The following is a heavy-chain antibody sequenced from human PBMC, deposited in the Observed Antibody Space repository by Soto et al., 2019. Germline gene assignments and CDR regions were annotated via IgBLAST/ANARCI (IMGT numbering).Heavy chain of an antibody. J-gene: IGHJ6*02. Sequence: SVKVSCKASGGTFSSYAISWVRQAPGQGLEWMGGIIPIFGTANYAQKFQGRVTITADESTSTAYMELSSLRSEDTAVYYCARGGIAARPGSYYYYGMDVWGQGTTVTVSS. CDR1: GGTFSSYA. CDR2: IIPIFGTA. CDR3: ARGGIAARPGSYYYYGMDV. V-gene: IGHV1-69*13. D-gene: IGHD6-6*01.